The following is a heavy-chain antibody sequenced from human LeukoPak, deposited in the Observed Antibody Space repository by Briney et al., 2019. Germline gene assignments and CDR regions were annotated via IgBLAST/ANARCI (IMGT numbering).Heavy chain of an antibody. J-gene: IGHJ6*03. D-gene: IGHD5-24*01. CDR3: ATGNPEMATINYYMDV. CDR1: GFTFSSYA. Sequence: PGGSLRLSCAASGFTFSSYAMSWVRQAPGKGLEWVSAISGSGGSTYYADSVKGRFTISRDNSKNTLYLQMNSLRAEDTAVYYCATGNPEMATINYYMDVWGKGTTVTVSS. V-gene: IGHV3-23*01. CDR2: ISGSGGST.